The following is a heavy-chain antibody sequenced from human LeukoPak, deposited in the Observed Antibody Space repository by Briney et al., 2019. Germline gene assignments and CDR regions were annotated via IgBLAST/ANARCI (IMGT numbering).Heavy chain of an antibody. CDR3: AREIGVGATWSDSTHRWHWFDP. J-gene: IGHJ5*02. CDR1: GYTFTSYG. V-gene: IGHV1-18*01. CDR2: ISAYNGNT. D-gene: IGHD1-26*01. Sequence: GASVKVSCKASGYTFTSYGISWVRQAPGQGLEWMGWISAYNGNTNYAQKLQGRVTMTTDTSTSTAYMELRSLRSDDTAVYYCAREIGVGATWSDSTHRWHWFDPWGQGTLVTVSS.